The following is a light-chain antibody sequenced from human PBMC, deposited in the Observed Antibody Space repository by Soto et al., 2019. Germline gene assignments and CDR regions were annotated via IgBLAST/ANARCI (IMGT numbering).Light chain of an antibody. J-gene: IGLJ1*01. CDR1: SSDVGDYNY. Sequence: QSALTQPASVSGSPGQSITISSTGTSSDVGDYNYVSWYQPHPGKAPKLMLYDVSNRPSGISNRFSGSKSGNTASLTISGLQAEDEADYYCSSYTSSSTLFGTGTKLTVL. CDR3: SSYTSSSTL. V-gene: IGLV2-14*01. CDR2: DVS.